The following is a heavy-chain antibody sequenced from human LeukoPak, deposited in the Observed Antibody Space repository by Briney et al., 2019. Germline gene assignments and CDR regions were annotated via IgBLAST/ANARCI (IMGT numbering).Heavy chain of an antibody. CDR2: IYTSGST. V-gene: IGHV4-61*02. D-gene: IGHD5-18*01. J-gene: IGHJ4*02. CDR1: GGSISSGSYY. CDR3: ARHGYGYNFDY. Sequence: PSQTLSLTCTVSGGSISSGSYYWSWIRQPAGKGLEWNGRIYTSGSTNYNPSLKSRVTISVDTSKNQFSLKLSSVTAANTAVYYCARHGYGYNFDYWGQGTLVTVSS.